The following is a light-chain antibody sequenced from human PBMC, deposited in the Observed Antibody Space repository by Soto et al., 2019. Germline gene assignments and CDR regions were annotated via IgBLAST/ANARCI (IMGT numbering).Light chain of an antibody. Sequence: ALTQPASVSGSPGQSITISCTGTSSDVGGYNYVSWYQQHPGKAPKLMIYDVSNRPSGVSNRFSGSKSGNTASLTISGLQAEDEADYYCSSYTSSSTVVFGGGTKVTV. J-gene: IGLJ2*01. CDR2: DVS. CDR3: SSYTSSSTVV. V-gene: IGLV2-14*01. CDR1: SSDVGGYNY.